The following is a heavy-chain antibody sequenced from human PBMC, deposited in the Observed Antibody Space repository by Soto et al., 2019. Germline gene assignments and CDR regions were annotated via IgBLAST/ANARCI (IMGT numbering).Heavy chain of an antibody. CDR1: GGSFSGYY. Sequence: ASETLSLTCAVYGGSFSGYYWSWILQPPGKGLEWIGEINHSGSTNYNPSLKSRVTISVDTSKNQFSLKLSSVTAADTAVYYCARGIFRVVVPAATFDYWGQGTLVTVSS. CDR3: ARGIFRVVVPAATFDY. J-gene: IGHJ4*02. D-gene: IGHD2-2*01. V-gene: IGHV4-34*01. CDR2: INHSGST.